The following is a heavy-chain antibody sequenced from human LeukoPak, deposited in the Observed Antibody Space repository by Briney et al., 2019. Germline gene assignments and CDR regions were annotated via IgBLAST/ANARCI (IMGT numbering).Heavy chain of an antibody. D-gene: IGHD3-22*01. CDR2: IRGNGET. J-gene: IGHJ4*02. CDR1: GLSFSSFA. V-gene: IGHV3-23*01. Sequence: GGSLRLSCAASGLSFSSFAMSWVRQGPARGLEWVSSIRGNGETFYADSVKGRFTISRDNSKNTVDLQMSSLRAEDTAIYYCAKDYYETSGYFDSWGQGSLVSVSS. CDR3: AKDYYETSGYFDS.